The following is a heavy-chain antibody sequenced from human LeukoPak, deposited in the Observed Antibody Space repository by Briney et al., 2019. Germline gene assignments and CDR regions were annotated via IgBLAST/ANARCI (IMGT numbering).Heavy chain of an antibody. CDR3: ARDRGHAYFFDY. CDR1: GFTFSTYW. Sequence: PGGSLRLSCAASGFTFSTYWVHWVRQAPGKGLVWVSRINPDGSRTDYADSVKGRFTISRDNAKNTLYLQMNSLRAEDTAVYYCARDRGHAYFFDYWGQGALVTVSS. CDR2: INPDGSRT. V-gene: IGHV3-74*01. D-gene: IGHD2-2*01. J-gene: IGHJ4*02.